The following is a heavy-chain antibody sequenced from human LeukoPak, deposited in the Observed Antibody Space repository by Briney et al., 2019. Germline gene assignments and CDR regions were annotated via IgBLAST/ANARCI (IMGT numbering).Heavy chain of an antibody. CDR1: GCTFRTYW. CDR3: TRGGGNFDY. V-gene: IGHV3-7*01. J-gene: IGHJ4*02. Sequence: GGSLRLSCAASGCTFRTYWMNWVRQAPGKGLEWVANIKFDGSEKYYVDSVKGRFTISRDNTKNSLYLQMNSLRAEDTAMYYCTRGGGNFDYWGQGTLVTVSS. D-gene: IGHD2-15*01. CDR2: IKFDGSEK.